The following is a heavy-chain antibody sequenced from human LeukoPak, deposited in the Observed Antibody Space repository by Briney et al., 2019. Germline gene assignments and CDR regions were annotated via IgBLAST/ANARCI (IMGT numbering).Heavy chain of an antibody. J-gene: IGHJ4*02. CDR3: ARERGSIAAAGTLYYFDH. D-gene: IGHD6-13*01. V-gene: IGHV3-7*04. CDR1: GFSFSNYW. CDR2: IKEDGSEK. Sequence: PGGSLRLSCSASGFSFSNYWMSWVRQAPRRGLEWVANIKEDGSEKYYVDSVKGRFTISRDNAKNSLYLQMSSLRAEDTAVYSCARERGSIAAAGTLYYFDHWGQGTLVTVSS.